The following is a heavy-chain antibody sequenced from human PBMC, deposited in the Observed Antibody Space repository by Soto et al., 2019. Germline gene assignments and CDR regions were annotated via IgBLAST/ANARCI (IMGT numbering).Heavy chain of an antibody. CDR3: AKYKGWRYLHY. CDR2: ISHDGSRQ. CDR1: GLTFTKAG. J-gene: IGHJ4*02. V-gene: IGHV3-30*18. Sequence: QVQVVESGGGVVQPGRSLRLSCIASGLTFTKAGMHWVRQAPGKGLEWVAFISHDGSRQSFADSVKGRFTISRDNSKKTLSLQMDSLRGEDTAMYYCAKYKGWRYLHYWCQGTLVAVSS. D-gene: IGHD1-20*01.